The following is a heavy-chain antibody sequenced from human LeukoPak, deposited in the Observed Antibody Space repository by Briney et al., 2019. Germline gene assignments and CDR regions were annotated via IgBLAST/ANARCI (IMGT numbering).Heavy chain of an antibody. CDR1: GFTFSSYE. Sequence: GGSLRLSCAASGFTFSSYEMNWVRQAPGKGLEWVSSISSSSSYIYYADSVKGRFTISRDNAKNSLYLQMNSLRAEDTAVYYCARLTTVVEDYWGQGTLVTVSS. J-gene: IGHJ4*02. CDR2: ISSSSSYI. CDR3: ARLTTVVEDY. D-gene: IGHD4-23*01. V-gene: IGHV3-21*01.